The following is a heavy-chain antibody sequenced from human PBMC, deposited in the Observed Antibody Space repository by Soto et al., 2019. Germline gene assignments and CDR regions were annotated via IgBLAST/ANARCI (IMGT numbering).Heavy chain of an antibody. V-gene: IGHV1-69*01. D-gene: IGHD5-12*01. CDR1: GGTFSSYA. J-gene: IGHJ4*02. Sequence: QVQLVQSGAEVKKPGSSVKVSCNASGGTFSSYAISWVRQAPGQGLEWRGGIIPIFGTANYAQKFQGRVTITEDESTSTAYMELRSLRSADTAVYYCARDREGSGYDRGIGYYFDYWGQGTLVTVSS. CDR3: ARDREGSGYDRGIGYYFDY. CDR2: IIPIFGTA.